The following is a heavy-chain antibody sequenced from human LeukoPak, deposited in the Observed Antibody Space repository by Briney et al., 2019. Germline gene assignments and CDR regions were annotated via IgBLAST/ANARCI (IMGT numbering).Heavy chain of an antibody. CDR1: GGSISSYY. D-gene: IGHD2-2*01. V-gene: IGHV4-4*07. Sequence: SQTLSLTCTVSGGSISSYYWSWIRQPAGKGLEWIGRIYTSGSTNYNPSLKSRVTISVDKSKNQFSLKLSSVTAADTAVYYCARNIVVVPAAMFLTYNWFDPWGQGTLVTVSS. CDR3: ARNIVVVPAAMFLTYNWFDP. CDR2: IYTSGST. J-gene: IGHJ5*02.